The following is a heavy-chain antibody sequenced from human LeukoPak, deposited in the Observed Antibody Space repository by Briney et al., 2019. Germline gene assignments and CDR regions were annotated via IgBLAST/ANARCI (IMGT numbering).Heavy chain of an antibody. J-gene: IGHJ4*02. CDR3: ARHHIVGATYFDY. V-gene: IGHV4-59*08. Sequence: SETLSLTCTVSGGSISGYYWSWIRQPPGKELEWIGYIHHSGTTNYSPSLKSRVTISVDKSKNQFSLKLTSVTAADTAVYYCARHHIVGATYFDYWGQGTLVTVSS. CDR1: GGSISGYY. D-gene: IGHD1-26*01. CDR2: IHHSGTT.